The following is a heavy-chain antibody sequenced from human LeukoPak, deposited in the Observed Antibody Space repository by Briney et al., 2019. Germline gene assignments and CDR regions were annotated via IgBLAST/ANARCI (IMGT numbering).Heavy chain of an antibody. J-gene: IGHJ4*02. D-gene: IGHD1-26*01. CDR3: VTVIHLWELSCYYC. CDR1: GYSFNTYC. CDR2: IDPSDSYT. Sequence: GESLRFSSMGSGYSFNTYCITWVRQMPGKGLEWMGRIDPSDSYTNYSPSLQGHVTISADKSISTAYLQWSSLKASDTAMYYCVTVIHLWELSCYYCCGQGTVVTVSS. V-gene: IGHV5-10-1*01.